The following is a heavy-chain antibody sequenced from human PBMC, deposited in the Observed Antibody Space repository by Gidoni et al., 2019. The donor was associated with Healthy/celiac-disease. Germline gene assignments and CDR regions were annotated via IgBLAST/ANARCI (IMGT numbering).Heavy chain of an antibody. V-gene: IGHV4-34*01. J-gene: IGHJ6*02. D-gene: IGHD3-16*01. CDR1: GGSFSGYY. CDR3: ASGGGGRLRRHGMDV. CDR2: INHSGST. Sequence: QVQLQQWGAGLLKPSETLSLTCAVYGGSFSGYYWSWIRQPPGKGLEWIGEINHSGSTNYNPSLKSRVTISVNTSKNQFSLKLSSVTAADTAVYYCASGGGGRLRRHGMDVWGQGTTVTVSS.